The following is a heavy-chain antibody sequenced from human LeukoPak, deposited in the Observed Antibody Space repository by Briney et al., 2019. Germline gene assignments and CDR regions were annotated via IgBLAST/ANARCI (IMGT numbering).Heavy chain of an antibody. CDR2: IKQDGSQK. D-gene: IGHD1-20*01. Sequence: GGSLRLSCAASGFTFSRYWMSWVRQAPGKGLEWVANIKQDGSQKSYVDSVKGRFTISRDNSKDTLYLQMNSLRAEDTAVYYCAKEGLLTGTFYYYYYYYMDVWGKGTTVTVSS. CDR1: GFTFSRYW. CDR3: AKEGLLTGTFYYYYYYYMDV. J-gene: IGHJ6*03. V-gene: IGHV3-7*01.